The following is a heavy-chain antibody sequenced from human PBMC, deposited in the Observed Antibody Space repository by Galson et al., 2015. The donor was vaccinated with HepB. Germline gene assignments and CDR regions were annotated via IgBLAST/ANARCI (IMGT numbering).Heavy chain of an antibody. V-gene: IGHV3-30*18. CDR2: ISYDGSNK. J-gene: IGHJ4*02. CDR3: AKRGGDCSSTSCYTYYFDY. Sequence: SLRLSCAASGFTFSSYGMHWVRQAPGKGLEWVAVISYDGSNKYYADSVKGRFTISRDNSKNTLYLQMNSLRAEDTAVYYCAKRGGDCSSTSCYTYYFDYWGQGTLVTVSS. D-gene: IGHD2-2*02. CDR1: GFTFSSYG.